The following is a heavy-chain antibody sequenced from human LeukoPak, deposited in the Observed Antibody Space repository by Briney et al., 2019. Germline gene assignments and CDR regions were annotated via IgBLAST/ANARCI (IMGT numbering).Heavy chain of an antibody. CDR3: ARQDARLNWFDP. CDR1: GGSINNYY. Sequence: SETLSLTCTVSGGSINNYYWSWVRQPPGAGLEWLAYIYYTGSTNYNPSLKTRLTMSVDASERHFSLHLSSVTAADTAVYFCARQDARLNWFDPWGQGTLVTVSS. V-gene: IGHV4-59*08. J-gene: IGHJ5*02. CDR2: IYYTGST.